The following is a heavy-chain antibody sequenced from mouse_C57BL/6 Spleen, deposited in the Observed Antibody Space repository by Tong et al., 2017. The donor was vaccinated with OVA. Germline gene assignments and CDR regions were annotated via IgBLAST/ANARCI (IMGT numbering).Heavy chain of an antibody. CDR2: INPSTGYT. CDR1: GYTFTSYW. CDR3: ARGGYFDY. V-gene: IGHV1-7*01. Sequence: VQLQESGAELAKPGASVKMSCKASGYTFTSYWMHWVKQRPGQGLEWIGYINPSTGYTEYNQKFKDKATLTADKSSSTAYMQLSSLTSEDSAVDYCARGGYFDYWGQGTTLTVSS. J-gene: IGHJ2*01.